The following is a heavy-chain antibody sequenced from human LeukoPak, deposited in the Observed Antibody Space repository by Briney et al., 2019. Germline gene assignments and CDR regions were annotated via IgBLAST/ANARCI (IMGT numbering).Heavy chain of an antibody. D-gene: IGHD3-22*01. J-gene: IGHJ3*02. CDR3: AGSTEYYDSSCYYENDAFDI. Sequence: GGSLRLSCAASGFTFSRYCMNWVRQAPGKGLEWVSSISDSNTYIDYADSVKGRFTISRDNAKNSLYLQMNSLRAVASAVYLCAGSTEYYDSSCYYENDAFDIWGQGTMVTVSS. CDR2: ISDSNTYI. V-gene: IGHV3-21*01. CDR1: GFTFSRYC.